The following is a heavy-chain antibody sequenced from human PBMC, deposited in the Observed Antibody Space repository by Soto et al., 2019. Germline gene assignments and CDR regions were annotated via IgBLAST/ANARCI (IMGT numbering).Heavy chain of an antibody. CDR3: ARTDYYDSSGYIDY. CDR2: IYYSGST. Sequence: PSETLSLTCTVSGGSISSSYWSWIRQPPGKGLEWIGSIYYSGSTYYNPSLKSRVTISVDTSKNQFSLKLSSVTAADTAVYYCARTDYYDSSGYIDYWGQGTLVAVSS. V-gene: IGHV4-59*05. J-gene: IGHJ4*02. CDR1: GGSISSSY. D-gene: IGHD3-22*01.